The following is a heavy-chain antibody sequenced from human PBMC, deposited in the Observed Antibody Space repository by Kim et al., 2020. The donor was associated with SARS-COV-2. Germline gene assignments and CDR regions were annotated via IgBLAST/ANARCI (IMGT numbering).Heavy chain of an antibody. V-gene: IGHV1-3*01. CDR3: ARLGGGSGSYFDY. Sequence: ASVKVSCKASGYTFTSYAMHWVRQAPGQRLEWMGWINAGNGDTKYSQKFQGRVSITRDTSASTAYMELSSLRSEDTAVYYCARLGGGSGSYFDYWGQGTLVTVSS. D-gene: IGHD3-10*01. CDR2: INAGNGDT. J-gene: IGHJ4*02. CDR1: GYTFTSYA.